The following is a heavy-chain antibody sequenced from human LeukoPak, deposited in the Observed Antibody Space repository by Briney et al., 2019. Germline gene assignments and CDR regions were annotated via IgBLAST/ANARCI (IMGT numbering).Heavy chain of an antibody. CDR2: INLNTGGT. D-gene: IGHD3-16*01. CDR1: GYTFSDYY. J-gene: IGHJ2*01. Sequence: ASVKVSCKASGYTFSDYYIHWVRQAPGQGPEGMGWINLNTGGTNYAQKFDGRFSMTRDTSINTAFMELSGLTFDDTAVYYCGSVRGILSYFDLWGRGTLVTVSS. V-gene: IGHV1-2*02. CDR3: GSVRGILSYFDL.